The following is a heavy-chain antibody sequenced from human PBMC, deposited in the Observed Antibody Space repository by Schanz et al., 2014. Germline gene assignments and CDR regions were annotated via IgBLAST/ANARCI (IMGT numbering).Heavy chain of an antibody. Sequence: QVQLVESGGGLVKPRGSLRLSCAASGFTFSDYYMSWIRQAPGKGLEWVSYISSDATYTNYADSVKGRFTISRDNAKHSLFLQMNSRRAADTAVYYCARDGAATQPDAFDFWGQGTLVTVSS. V-gene: IGHV3-11*06. D-gene: IGHD2-15*01. CDR3: ARDGAATQPDAFDF. J-gene: IGHJ3*01. CDR2: ISSDATYT. CDR1: GFTFSDYY.